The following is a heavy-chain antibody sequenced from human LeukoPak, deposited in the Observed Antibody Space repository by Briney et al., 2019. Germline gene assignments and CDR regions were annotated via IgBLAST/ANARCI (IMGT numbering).Heavy chain of an antibody. CDR1: GGSISSYY. V-gene: IGHV4-59*08. CDR2: IYYSGGT. CDR3: ARQPNKNFFDY. Sequence: SETLSLTCTVSGGSISSYYWSWIRQPPGKGLEWIGYIYYSGGTNYNPSLKSRVTMSVDTSRNQFSLKVTSATAADTAVYYCARQPNKNFFDYWGQGTPVTVSS. J-gene: IGHJ4*02.